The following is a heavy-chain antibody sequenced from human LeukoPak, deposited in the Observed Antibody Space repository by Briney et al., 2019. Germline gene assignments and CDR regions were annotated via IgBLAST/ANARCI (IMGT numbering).Heavy chain of an antibody. D-gene: IGHD2-2*01. CDR2: FDPEDGET. CDR1: GYTLTELS. CDR3: ATSLVVVPAATGGEYYYYGMDV. J-gene: IGHJ6*04. Sequence: ASVKVSCKVSGYTLTELSMHWVRQAPGKRLEWMGGFDPEDGETIYAQKFQGRVAMTEDTSTDTAYMELSSLRSEDTAVYYCATSLVVVPAATGGEYYYYGMDVWGKGTTVTVSS. V-gene: IGHV1-24*01.